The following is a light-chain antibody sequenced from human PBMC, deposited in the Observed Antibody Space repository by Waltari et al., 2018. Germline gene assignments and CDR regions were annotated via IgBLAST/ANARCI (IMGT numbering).Light chain of an antibody. J-gene: IGKJ4*01. CDR3: QQSYNVPLS. CDR1: AVISNY. Sequence: DIQLTQSPSSLSASVGDLVTITCRATAVISNYLNWYEQKPGKAPRLLIYGATNVQSGVPSRFTGSGSGRDFTLSISSLQPEDFATYFCQQSYNVPLSFGGGTKVEI. CDR2: GAT. V-gene: IGKV1-39*01.